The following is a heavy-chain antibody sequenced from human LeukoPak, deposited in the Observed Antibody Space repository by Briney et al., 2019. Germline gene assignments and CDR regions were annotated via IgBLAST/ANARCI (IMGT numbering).Heavy chain of an antibody. Sequence: GGSLRLSCAASGFTFSSYAMHWVRQAPGKGLEWVAVISYDGSNKYYADSVKGRFTISRDNSKNTLYLQMNSLRAEDTAVYYCARDGDVDTAMVTPDYWGQGTLVTVSS. D-gene: IGHD5-18*01. J-gene: IGHJ4*02. V-gene: IGHV3-30*04. CDR3: ARDGDVDTAMVTPDY. CDR1: GFTFSSYA. CDR2: ISYDGSNK.